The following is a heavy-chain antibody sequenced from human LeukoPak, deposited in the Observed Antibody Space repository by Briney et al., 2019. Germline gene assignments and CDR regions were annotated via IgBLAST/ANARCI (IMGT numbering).Heavy chain of an antibody. D-gene: IGHD4-11*01. Sequence: SETLSHTCTVSGGSISSSSYYWGWIRQPPGKGLEWIGSIYYSGSTYYNPSLKSRVTISVDTSKNQFSLKLRSVTAADTAVYYCARMTTVTNNWFDPWGQGTLVTVSS. CDR1: GGSISSSSYY. CDR2: IYYSGST. CDR3: ARMTTVTNNWFDP. J-gene: IGHJ5*02. V-gene: IGHV4-39*07.